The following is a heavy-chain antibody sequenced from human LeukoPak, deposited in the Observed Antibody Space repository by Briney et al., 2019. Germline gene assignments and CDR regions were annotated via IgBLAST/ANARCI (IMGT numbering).Heavy chain of an antibody. CDR3: ARDTVKGIAVAGGAFDI. D-gene: IGHD6-19*01. V-gene: IGHV4-59*01. Sequence: SETLSLTCTVSGGPISCYYWSWIRQPPGKGLDGIGYIYFSGSTNYNPSLQRRATISVGTSKNQFSLKLSSVTAADTAVYYCARDTVKGIAVAGGAFDIWGQGTMVTVSS. CDR1: GGPISCYY. CDR2: IYFSGST. J-gene: IGHJ3*02.